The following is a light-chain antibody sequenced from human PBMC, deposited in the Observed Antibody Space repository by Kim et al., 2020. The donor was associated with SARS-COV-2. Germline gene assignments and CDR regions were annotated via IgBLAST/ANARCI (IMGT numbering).Light chain of an antibody. CDR3: QQYGSS. CDR1: QSVSSSY. J-gene: IGKJ2*01. CDR2: GAS. Sequence: EIVLTQSPGTLSLSPGERATLSCRTSQSVSSSYLAWYHQKPGQAPRLIIYGASSRATGIPDRFSGSGSGTNFTLTISRLEPEDFAVYFCQQYGSSFGQGTKLEI. V-gene: IGKV3-20*01.